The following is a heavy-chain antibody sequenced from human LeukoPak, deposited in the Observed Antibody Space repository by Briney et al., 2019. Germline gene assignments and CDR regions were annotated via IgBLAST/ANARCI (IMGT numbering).Heavy chain of an antibody. J-gene: IGHJ6*03. D-gene: IGHD3-10*01. CDR3: ARAGGYYGSGRPYYYYYMDV. CDR1: GYTFTSYG. CDR2: ISAYNGNT. Sequence: ASVKVSCKASGYTFTSYGISWVRQAPGQGLEWMGWISAYNGNTNYAQKLQGRVTMTTDTSTSTAYMELRSLRSDDTAVYYCARAGGYYGSGRPYYYYYMDVWGKGTTVTISS. V-gene: IGHV1-18*01.